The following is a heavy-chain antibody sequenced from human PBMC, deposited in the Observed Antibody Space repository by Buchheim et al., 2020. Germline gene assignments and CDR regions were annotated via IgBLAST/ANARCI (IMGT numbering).Heavy chain of an antibody. CDR2: ISSSSSTI. CDR3: AREGIAVAGTLDAFDI. D-gene: IGHD6-19*01. V-gene: IGHV3-48*01. CDR1: GFTFSSYS. Sequence: EVQLVESGGGLVQPGGSLRLSCAASGFTFSSYSMNWVRQAPGKGLEWVSYISSSSSTIYYADSVKGRFTISSDNAKHSLYLQMNSLRAEDTAVYYCAREGIAVAGTLDAFDIWGQGT. J-gene: IGHJ3*02.